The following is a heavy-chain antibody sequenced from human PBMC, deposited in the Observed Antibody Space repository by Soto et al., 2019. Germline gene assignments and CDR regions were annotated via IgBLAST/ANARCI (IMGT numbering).Heavy chain of an antibody. CDR2: INHSGST. Sequence: QVQLQQWGAGLLKASETLSLTCAVYGGSFSGYYWSWIRQPPGKGLEWIGEINHSGSTNYNPSLKSRVTISVDTSKNQFSLKLSSVTAADTAVYYCARGRRDYIWGRYRPVFDYWGQGTLVTVSS. V-gene: IGHV4-34*01. CDR1: GGSFSGYY. D-gene: IGHD3-16*02. J-gene: IGHJ4*02. CDR3: ARGRRDYIWGRYRPVFDY.